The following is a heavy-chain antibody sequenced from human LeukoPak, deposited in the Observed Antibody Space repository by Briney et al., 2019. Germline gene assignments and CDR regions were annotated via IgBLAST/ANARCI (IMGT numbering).Heavy chain of an antibody. CDR3: ARARVLTRSPDY. CDR2: IWYDGSNK. V-gene: IGHV3-33*08. J-gene: IGHJ4*02. Sequence: PGGSLRLSCAASGFTFSSYGMHWVRQAPGKGLEWVAVIWYDGSNKYYADSVKGRFTISRDNSKNTLYPQMNSLRAEDTAVYYCARARVLTRSPDYWGQGTLATVSS. CDR1: GFTFSSYG. D-gene: IGHD4-17*01.